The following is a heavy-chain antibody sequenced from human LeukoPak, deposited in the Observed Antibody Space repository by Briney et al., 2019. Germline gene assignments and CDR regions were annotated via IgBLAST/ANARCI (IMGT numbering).Heavy chain of an antibody. CDR2: VKQDETEK. J-gene: IGHJ4*02. Sequence: PGGSLRLSCAASGFTFTSYWMSWVRQAPGKGLEWVASVKQDETEKYYVDSVRGRFTISRDNAKNSLYLQMNSLRAEDTAVYYCARDRDYVWGSYHSYPLPIDYWGQGTLVTVSS. CDR1: GFTFTSYW. V-gene: IGHV3-7*01. CDR3: ARDRDYVWGSYHSYPLPIDY. D-gene: IGHD3-16*02.